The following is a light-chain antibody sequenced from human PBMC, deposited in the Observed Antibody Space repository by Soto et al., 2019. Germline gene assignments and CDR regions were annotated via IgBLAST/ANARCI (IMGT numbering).Light chain of an antibody. CDR3: QQHNQWPIT. V-gene: IGKV3D-15*01. CDR1: QSAGNF. J-gene: IGKJ5*01. Sequence: EIVMTQPPATLSVSPGETASLSCRASQSAGNFLAWYQQKPGQAPRLLIYYISTRATGIPARFSGSGSGTEFTPTINSLQSEDSAVYYCQQHNQWPITFGQGTRLEIK. CDR2: YIS.